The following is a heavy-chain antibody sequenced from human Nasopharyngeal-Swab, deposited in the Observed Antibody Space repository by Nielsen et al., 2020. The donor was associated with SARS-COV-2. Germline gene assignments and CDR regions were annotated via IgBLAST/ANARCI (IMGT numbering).Heavy chain of an antibody. V-gene: IGHV1-8*01. CDR3: ARGEYSNSEVLDY. J-gene: IGHJ4*02. CDR2: MNPKSDNT. D-gene: IGHD6-6*01. CDR1: GYTFISHD. Sequence: ASVKVSCKASGYTFISHDINWVRQATGQGLEWMGWMNPKSDNTGYAQKFQGRVTMTRNTSISTAYMELSSLRSEDTAVYYCARGEYSNSEVLDYWGQGTRVAVSS.